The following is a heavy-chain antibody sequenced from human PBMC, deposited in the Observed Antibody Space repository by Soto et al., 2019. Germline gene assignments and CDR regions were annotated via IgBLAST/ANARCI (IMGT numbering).Heavy chain of an antibody. CDR3: AKSATAVAANDAFDI. Sequence: EVQLLESGGGLVQPGGSLRLSCAASGFTFSSYAMSWVRQAPGKGLEWVSTISSSAGSTYYADSVKGRFTISRDNSKNTLYVQMNSLRAEDTAVYYCAKSATAVAANDAFDIWGRGTMVTVSS. J-gene: IGHJ3*02. CDR1: GFTFSSYA. D-gene: IGHD6-19*01. CDR2: ISSSAGST. V-gene: IGHV3-23*01.